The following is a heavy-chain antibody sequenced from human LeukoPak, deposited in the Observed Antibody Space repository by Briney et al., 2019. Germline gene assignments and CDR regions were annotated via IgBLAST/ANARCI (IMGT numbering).Heavy chain of an antibody. J-gene: IGHJ2*01. CDR1: GGSISSSNW. Sequence: SETLSLTCAVSGGSISSSNWWSWVRQPPGKGLEWIGEIYHSGTTNYNPSLKSRVTISLDKSKNQFSLKLSSVTAADTAVYYCARVYYSSSYDYWYFDLWGRGTLVTVSS. V-gene: IGHV4-4*02. CDR2: IYHSGTT. D-gene: IGHD6-13*01. CDR3: ARVYYSSSYDYWYFDL.